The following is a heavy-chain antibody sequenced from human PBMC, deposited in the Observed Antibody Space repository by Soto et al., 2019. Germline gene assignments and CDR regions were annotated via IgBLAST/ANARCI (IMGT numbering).Heavy chain of an antibody. CDR1: GYTFTGYY. J-gene: IGHJ3*02. CDR3: ARLGGDRLNYYDSIGENAFDI. D-gene: IGHD3-22*01. Sequence: GASVKVSCKASGYTFTGYYMHWGRQAPGQGLEWMGWVNPNSGGTNYAQKFQGWVTMTRDTSISTAYMELSRLRSDDTAVYYCARLGGDRLNYYDSIGENAFDIWGQGTMVT. V-gene: IGHV1-2*04. CDR2: VNPNSGGT.